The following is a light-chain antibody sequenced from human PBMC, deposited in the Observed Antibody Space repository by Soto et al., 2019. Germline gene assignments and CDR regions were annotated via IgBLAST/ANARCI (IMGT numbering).Light chain of an antibody. CDR3: QQYNNWPLT. CDR1: QSVSSN. Sequence: EIVMTQSPATLSVSPGERATLSCRASQSVSSNLAWYQQKPGQAPRLLIYGASTRATGIPARFSGSGSGTEFILTISSLQSEDFAVYSCQQYNNWPLTFGGGTKVEIK. V-gene: IGKV3-15*01. CDR2: GAS. J-gene: IGKJ4*01.